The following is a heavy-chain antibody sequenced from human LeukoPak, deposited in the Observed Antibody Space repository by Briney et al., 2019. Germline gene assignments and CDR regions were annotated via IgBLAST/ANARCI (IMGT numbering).Heavy chain of an antibody. J-gene: IGHJ4*02. CDR3: ASDVGDPQY. CDR2: TFGGGST. V-gene: IGHV3-66*01. D-gene: IGHD3-16*01. CDR1: GFTVSYNY. Sequence: GGSLRLSCAASGFTVSYNYMSWVRQAPGKGLEWVSVTFGGGSTYYADSVKGRFTISRDNSKNTLYLQMNSLRVEDTAVYYCASDVGDPQYWGQGTLVTVSS.